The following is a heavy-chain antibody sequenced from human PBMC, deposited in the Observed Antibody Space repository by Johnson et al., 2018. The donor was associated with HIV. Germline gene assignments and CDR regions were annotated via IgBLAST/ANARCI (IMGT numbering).Heavy chain of an antibody. Sequence: VQLVESGGGVVRPGGSLRLSCAASGFTFDDYGMSWVRQAPGKGLEWVSGINWTGGSTGHADFVKGRFTISRDNAKNSLYMQMNSLRAEDTALYYCARVRSVTTVDPTILQYDAFDIWGQGTMVTVSS. CDR2: INWTGGST. J-gene: IGHJ3*02. CDR1: GFTFDDYG. V-gene: IGHV3-20*04. D-gene: IGHD4-17*01. CDR3: ARVRSVTTVDPTILQYDAFDI.